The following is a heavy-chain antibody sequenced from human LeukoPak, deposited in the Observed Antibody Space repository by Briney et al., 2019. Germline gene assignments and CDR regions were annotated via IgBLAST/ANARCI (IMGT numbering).Heavy chain of an antibody. CDR1: GGSISSYY. CDR2: IYYSGST. J-gene: IGHJ5*02. D-gene: IGHD3-10*01. Sequence: PSETLSLTCTVSGGSISSYYWSWIRQPPGKGLEWIGYIYYSGSTNYNPSLKSRVTISVDTSKNQFSLKLSSVTAADTAVYYCARVVLAGIPMVRGVNPMPPPPNWFAPWGQGPLVTVPS. V-gene: IGHV4-59*01. CDR3: ARVVLAGIPMVRGVNPMPPPPNWFAP.